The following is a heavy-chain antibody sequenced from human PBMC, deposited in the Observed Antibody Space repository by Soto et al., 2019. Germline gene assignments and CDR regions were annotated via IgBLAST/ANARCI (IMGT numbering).Heavy chain of an antibody. CDR2: MNPDSGNT. Sequence: QVQLVQSGAEVKKPGASVKVSCKASGYTFTNYDIHWVRQATGQGLEWMRWMNPDSGNTGQSKQFQGRVTMTRDTSISTAYMEMRSLTFEDTAVYYCARGRFRRTWFDPWGQGTLVTVSS. CDR1: GYTFTNYD. D-gene: IGHD3-16*01. J-gene: IGHJ5*02. V-gene: IGHV1-8*01. CDR3: ARGRFRRTWFDP.